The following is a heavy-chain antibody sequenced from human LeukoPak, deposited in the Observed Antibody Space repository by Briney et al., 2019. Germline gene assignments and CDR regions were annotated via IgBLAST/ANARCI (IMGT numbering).Heavy chain of an antibody. CDR2: FSGSGGYT. Sequence: GGSLRLSCAASGFTFSNYAMSWVRQAPGKGLEWVSAFSGSGGYTFYADSVKGRFTISRDDSKNTLYLQMNSLRAEDTAVYYCAKASFDYGSGTDYNDFDYWGQGALVTVST. J-gene: IGHJ4*02. D-gene: IGHD3-10*01. CDR3: AKASFDYGSGTDYNDFDY. CDR1: GFTFSNYA. V-gene: IGHV3-23*01.